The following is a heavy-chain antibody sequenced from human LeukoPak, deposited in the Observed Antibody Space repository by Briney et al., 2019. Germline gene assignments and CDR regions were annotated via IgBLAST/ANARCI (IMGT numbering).Heavy chain of an antibody. CDR3: VKDRWVDY. D-gene: IGHD4-23*01. CDR2: ISSDGGST. V-gene: IGHV3-64D*06. CDR1: GSTISSYA. J-gene: IGHJ4*02. Sequence: GGSLRLSCSVSGSTISSYAMHWVRQAPGKGLEYVSSISSDGGSTFYADSVKGRFTISRDNSKNTLSLQMSSLRTEDTAVYYCVKDRWVDYWGQGTLVTVSS.